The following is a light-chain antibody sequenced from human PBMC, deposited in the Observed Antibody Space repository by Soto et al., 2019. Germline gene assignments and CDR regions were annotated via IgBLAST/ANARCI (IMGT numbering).Light chain of an antibody. CDR3: QQYGGSPPYT. J-gene: IGKJ2*01. Sequence: EIVLTQSPGTLSLSPGERATLSCRASQSVSSSYLAWYQQKPGQAPRLLIYDTSNRATGIPDRFSDSGSGTDFTLTISRLEPEDFAVYYCQQYGGSPPYTFGQGTKLEIK. V-gene: IGKV3-20*01. CDR1: QSVSSSY. CDR2: DTS.